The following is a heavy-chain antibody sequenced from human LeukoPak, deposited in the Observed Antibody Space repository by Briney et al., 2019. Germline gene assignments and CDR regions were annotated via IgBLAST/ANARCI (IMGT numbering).Heavy chain of an antibody. CDR2: INPNSGDP. D-gene: IGHD2-8*01. V-gene: IGHV1-2*06. J-gene: IGHJ6*03. CDR3: ARSAGHCNNGVCFTDYYIDV. Sequence: ASVKVSCKASGYTFTGYYMHWVRQAPGQGLEWMGRINPNSGDPNYPQNFQGRVTMTRDTSISTAYMEMSGLTSDDTAVYYCARSAGHCNNGVCFTDYYIDVWGTGTTVTVSS. CDR1: GYTFTGYY.